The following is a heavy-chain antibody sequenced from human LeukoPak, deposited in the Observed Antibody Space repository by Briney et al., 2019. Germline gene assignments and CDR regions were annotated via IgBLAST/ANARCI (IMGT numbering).Heavy chain of an antibody. CDR1: GGSISSYY. V-gene: IGHV4-59*08. J-gene: IGHJ4*02. Sequence: PSETLSLTCTVSGGSISSYYWSWIRQPPGKGLEWIGYIYYSGSTNYNPSLKSRVTISVDTSKNQFSLKLSSVTAADTAVYYCARVRYGSGWYVDYWGQGTLVTVSS. D-gene: IGHD6-19*01. CDR2: IYYSGST. CDR3: ARVRYGSGWYVDY.